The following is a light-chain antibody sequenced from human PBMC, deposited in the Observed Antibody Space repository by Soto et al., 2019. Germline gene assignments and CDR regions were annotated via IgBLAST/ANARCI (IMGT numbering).Light chain of an antibody. Sequence: EIVLTQSPATLSLSPGERATLSCRASQSVSTYLAWYQLKPGQTPRLVIYDASNRATGIPARFSGSGFGTDFSLTISSLEPEDFAVYDCQQRGNWYTFGQGTRLEIK. CDR3: QQRGNWYT. CDR1: QSVSTY. J-gene: IGKJ2*01. V-gene: IGKV3-11*01. CDR2: DAS.